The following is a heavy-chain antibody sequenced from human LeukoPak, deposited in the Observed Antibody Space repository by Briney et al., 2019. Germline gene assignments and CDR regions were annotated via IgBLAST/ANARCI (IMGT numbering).Heavy chain of an antibody. CDR3: ARNFGTSYNS. CDR2: IYSGGTT. V-gene: IGHV3-53*01. J-gene: IGHJ4*02. Sequence: GGSLRLSCAASGFTVSSNYMGWVRQAPDKGLEWVSIIYSGGTTYYADSVKGRFTISRDISKNTVFLQMNSLRAEDTAVYYCARNFGTSYNSWGQGILVTVSS. CDR1: GFTVSSNY. D-gene: IGHD2-2*01.